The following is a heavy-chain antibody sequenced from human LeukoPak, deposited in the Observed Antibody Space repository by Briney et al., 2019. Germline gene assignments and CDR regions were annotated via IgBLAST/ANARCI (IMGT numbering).Heavy chain of an antibody. CDR1: GGSIGSYY. V-gene: IGHV4-4*09. D-gene: IGHD2-2*01. CDR2: IYTSGST. Sequence: MASETLSLTCTVSGGSIGSYYWSWIRQPPGKGLEWIGYIYTSGSTNYNPSLKSRVTISVDTSKNQFSLKLSSVTAADTAVYYCARSRVPAAIGYFDYWGQGTLVTVSS. CDR3: ARSRVPAAIGYFDY. J-gene: IGHJ4*02.